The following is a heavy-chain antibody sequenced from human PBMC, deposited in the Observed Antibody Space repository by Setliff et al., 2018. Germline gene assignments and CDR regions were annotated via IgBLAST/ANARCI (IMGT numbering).Heavy chain of an antibody. V-gene: IGHV4-39*07. CDR3: ARDKPEGYNFWSGYLGGGLMDV. D-gene: IGHD3-3*01. J-gene: IGHJ6*02. CDR2: IYHSGST. Sequence: PSETLSLTCTVSGGSISSGDHYWGWIRQPPGKGLEWIGSIYHSGSTYYNPSLKSRVTISVDTSKNQFSLKLSSVTAADTAVYYCARDKPEGYNFWSGYLGGGLMDVWGQGTTVTVSS. CDR1: GGSISSGDHY.